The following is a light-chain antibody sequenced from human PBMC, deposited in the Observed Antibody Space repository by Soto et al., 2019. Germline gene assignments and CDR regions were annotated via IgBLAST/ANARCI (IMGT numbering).Light chain of an antibody. CDR1: QSVSRN. CDR3: QQYSNWPT. Sequence: DIVMTQSPAPLSVSPGERATLSCRASQSVSRNLAWYQQRPGQAPRLLISGASTRATGIAARFSGSGSGREFTLTISSLQSEDSALYYCQQYSNWPTLGQGTRLEIK. CDR2: GAS. V-gene: IGKV3-15*01. J-gene: IGKJ5*01.